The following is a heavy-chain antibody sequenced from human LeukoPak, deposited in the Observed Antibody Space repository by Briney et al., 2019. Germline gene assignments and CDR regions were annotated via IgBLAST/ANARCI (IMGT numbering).Heavy chain of an antibody. Sequence: SETLSLTCTVTGGSISNYYGSWIRKPAGKGLEWIGRIYTSGTTHYNPSLKSRVTMSVDTSKNQFSLKVSSVTAADTAVYYCARVFDSGSQAYFYYMDVWGKGTTVTIFS. J-gene: IGHJ6*03. V-gene: IGHV4-4*07. CDR2: IYTSGTT. D-gene: IGHD3-10*01. CDR3: ARVFDSGSQAYFYYMDV. CDR1: GGSISNYY.